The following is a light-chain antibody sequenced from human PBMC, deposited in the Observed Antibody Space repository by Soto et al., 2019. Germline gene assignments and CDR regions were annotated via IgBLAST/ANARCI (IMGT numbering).Light chain of an antibody. V-gene: IGKV3-15*01. CDR1: QSVGSN. CDR2: GAS. Sequence: EIILTQSPVTLSVSPGEIATLSCRASQSVGSNLAWYQQKPGQAPRLLIYGASTRATGVPPRFSGSGSGTEFTLTISSLQSEDVAVYYCQKFNKWPWTFGQGTKVDI. CDR3: QKFNKWPWT. J-gene: IGKJ1*01.